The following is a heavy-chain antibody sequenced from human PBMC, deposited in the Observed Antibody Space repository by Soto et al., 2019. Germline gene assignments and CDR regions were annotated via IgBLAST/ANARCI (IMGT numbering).Heavy chain of an antibody. CDR1: GGTFSSYA. J-gene: IGHJ6*03. CDR2: IIPIFGTP. V-gene: IGHV1-69*06. Sequence: QVQLEQSGAEMKKPGSSVKVSCKTSGGTFSSYAFSWVRQAPGQGLEWMGGIIPIFGTPTYAQKFEGRVTIAADKFTTTASMELSSLRSDDTAVYYCAIIGYNNDMDVWGQGTTVTVCS. CDR3: AIIGYNNDMDV. D-gene: IGHD3-10*01.